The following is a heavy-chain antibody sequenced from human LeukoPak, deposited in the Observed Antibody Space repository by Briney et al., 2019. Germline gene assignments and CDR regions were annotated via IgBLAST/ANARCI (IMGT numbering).Heavy chain of an antibody. CDR1: GITLSNYG. V-gene: IGHV3-23*01. J-gene: IGHJ4*02. CDR3: AKRGVVIRVILVGFHKEAYYFDS. Sequence: PSGGSLRLSCAVSGITLSNYGMSWVRQAPGKGREWVAGISDSGGRTNYADSVKGRFTISRDNPKNTLYLQMNSLRAEDTAVYLCAKRGVVIRVILVGFHKEAYYFDSWGQGALVTVSS. CDR2: ISDSGGRT. D-gene: IGHD3-22*01.